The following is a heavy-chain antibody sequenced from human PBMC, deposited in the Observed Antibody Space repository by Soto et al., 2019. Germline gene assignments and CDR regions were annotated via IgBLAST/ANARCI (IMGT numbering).Heavy chain of an antibody. J-gene: IGHJ4*02. V-gene: IGHV4-31*03. CDR1: GGSINSGGYY. D-gene: IGHD6-13*01. CDR3: ARGYRQSAYSSSWVFGY. CDR2: IFYSGST. Sequence: QVQLQEPGPGLVKPSQTLSLICTVSGGSINSGGYYWNWIRQHPGKGLEWIGYIFYSGSTYYNPFLRSRVTISAETSENQFSLNLSSVTAADTAVYFCARGYRQSAYSSSWVFGYWGQGPLVNVSS.